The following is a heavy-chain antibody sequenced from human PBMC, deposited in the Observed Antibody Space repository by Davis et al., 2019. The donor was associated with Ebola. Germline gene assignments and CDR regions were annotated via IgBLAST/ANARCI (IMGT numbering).Heavy chain of an antibody. Sequence: SETLSLTCTVSGGSISSYYWSWIRQPPGKGLEWIGEINHSGSTNYNPSLKSRVTISVDTSKNQFSLKLSSVTAADTAVYYCARGTYYYGSGSYYRPFDYWGQGTLVTVSS. CDR1: GGSISSYY. V-gene: IGHV4-34*01. D-gene: IGHD3-10*01. CDR3: ARGTYYYGSGSYYRPFDY. CDR2: INHSGST. J-gene: IGHJ4*02.